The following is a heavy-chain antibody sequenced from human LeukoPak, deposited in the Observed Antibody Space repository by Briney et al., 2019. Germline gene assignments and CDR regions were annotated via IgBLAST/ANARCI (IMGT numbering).Heavy chain of an antibody. CDR1: GFSFKDYY. J-gene: IGHJ4*02. CDR2: ISGSGGST. Sequence: GGSLRLSCAASGFSFKDYYFSWIRQAPGKGLEWVSAISGSGGSTYYADSVKGRFTISRDNSKNTLYLQMNSLRAEDTAVYYCAKDRRVVAADPMYYFDYWGQGTLVTVSS. D-gene: IGHD2-2*01. V-gene: IGHV3-23*01. CDR3: AKDRRVVAADPMYYFDY.